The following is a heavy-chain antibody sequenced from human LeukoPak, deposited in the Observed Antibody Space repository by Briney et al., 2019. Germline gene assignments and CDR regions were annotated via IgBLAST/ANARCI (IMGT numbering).Heavy chain of an antibody. Sequence: GGSLRLSCAASGFTFSSYAMSWVRQAPGKGLEWVGRIKSKTDGGTTDYAAPMKGRFTISRDDSKNTLFLQMNSLKTEDTAVYYCTTDRFIVDYWGQGTLVTVSS. D-gene: IGHD2-21*01. CDR3: TTDRFIVDY. CDR1: GFTFSSYA. CDR2: IKSKTDGGTT. J-gene: IGHJ4*02. V-gene: IGHV3-15*01.